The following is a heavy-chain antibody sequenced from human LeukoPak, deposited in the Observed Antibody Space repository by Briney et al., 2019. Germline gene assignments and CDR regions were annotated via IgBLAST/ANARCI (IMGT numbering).Heavy chain of an antibody. CDR3: ASGDIVVVPAAMDY. J-gene: IGHJ4*02. D-gene: IGHD2-2*01. CDR2: IYYSGST. V-gene: IGHV4-39*01. CDR1: GGSISSSSYY. Sequence: PWETLSLTCTVSGGSISSSSYYWGWIRQPPGKGLEWIVSIYYSGSTYYNPSLKSRVTISVDTSKNQFSLKLSSVTAADTAVYYCASGDIVVVPAAMDYWGQGTLVTVSS.